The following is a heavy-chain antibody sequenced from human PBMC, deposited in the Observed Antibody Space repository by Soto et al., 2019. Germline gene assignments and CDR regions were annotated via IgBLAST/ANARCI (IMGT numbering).Heavy chain of an antibody. D-gene: IGHD6-19*01. CDR1: GFTFSSYG. CDR3: AKEFRAVAGTEGWFDP. Sequence: GGSLRLSCAASGFTFSSYGMHWVRQAPGKGLEWVAVISYDGNNKYYADSVKGRFTISRDNSKNTLYLQMNSLRAEDTAVYYCAKEFRAVAGTEGWFDPWGQGTLVTVSS. V-gene: IGHV3-30*18. CDR2: ISYDGNNK. J-gene: IGHJ5*02.